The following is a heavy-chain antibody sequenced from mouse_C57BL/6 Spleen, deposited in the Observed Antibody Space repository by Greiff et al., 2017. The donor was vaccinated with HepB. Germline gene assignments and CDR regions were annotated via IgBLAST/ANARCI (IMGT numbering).Heavy chain of an antibody. Sequence: EVKLVDSGGGLVKPGGSLKLSCAASGFTFSDYGMHWVRQAPEKGLEWVAYISSGSSTIYYADTVKGRFTISRDNAKNTLFLQMTSLRSEDTAMYYCARWGYDYDGNYFDYWGQGTTLTVSS. CDR2: ISSGSSTI. D-gene: IGHD2-4*01. CDR1: GFTFSDYG. CDR3: ARWGYDYDGNYFDY. J-gene: IGHJ2*01. V-gene: IGHV5-17*01.